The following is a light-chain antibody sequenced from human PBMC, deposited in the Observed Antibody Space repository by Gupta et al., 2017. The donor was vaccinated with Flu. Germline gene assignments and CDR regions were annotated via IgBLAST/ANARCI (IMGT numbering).Light chain of an antibody. CDR1: QSLVYNDGNAY. CDR3: MQATHWPPGYI. V-gene: IGKV2-30*01. CDR2: QVS. J-gene: IGKJ2*01. Sequence: DVVMTQSPLSLPVTLGQPASISCRSSQSLVYNDGNAYLNWFQQRSGQSPRRLIYQVSKRDAGVPDRFSGSGSGTEFTLEISRVEAEDVGVYFCMQATHWPPGYIFGQGTKLEIK.